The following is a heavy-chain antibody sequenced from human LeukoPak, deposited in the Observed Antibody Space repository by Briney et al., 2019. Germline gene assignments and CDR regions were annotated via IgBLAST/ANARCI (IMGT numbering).Heavy chain of an antibody. CDR1: GFTFSSYS. J-gene: IGHJ4*02. CDR3: ASLAYSSGWRGFDY. V-gene: IGHV3-21*01. Sequence: GGSLRLSCAASGFTFSSYSMNWVRQAPGKGLGWVSSISSSSSYIYYADSVKGRFTISRDNAKNSLYLQMNSLRAEDTAVYYCASLAYSSGWRGFDYWGQGTLVAVSS. D-gene: IGHD6-19*01. CDR2: ISSSSSYI.